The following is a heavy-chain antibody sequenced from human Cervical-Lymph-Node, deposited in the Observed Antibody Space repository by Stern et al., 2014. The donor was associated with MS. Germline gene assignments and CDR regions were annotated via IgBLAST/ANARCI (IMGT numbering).Heavy chain of an antibody. CDR2: VYYTGST. V-gene: IGHV4-39*01. D-gene: IGHD5-18*01. J-gene: IGHJ4*02. CDR3: ARCLTTGYSYGDYYFDH. Sequence: QVQLQESGPGLVKPSETLSLSCTVSGGSMTSAHYYWGWIRQSPGKGLEWIGSVYYTGSTSYNPSLKSRVTISVDTSQNQFSLKLNSVTAADTAVYFCARCLTTGYSYGDYYFDHWGQGALVTVSS. CDR1: GGSMTSAHYY.